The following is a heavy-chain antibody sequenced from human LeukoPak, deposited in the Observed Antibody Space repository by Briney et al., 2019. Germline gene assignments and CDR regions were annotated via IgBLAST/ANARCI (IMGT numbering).Heavy chain of an antibody. CDR1: GYTYTGYY. CDR2: INPNSGGT. Sequence: ASVKVSCKASGYTYTGYYMHWVRQAPGQGLEWMGWINPNSGGTNYAQKFQGRVTMTRDTFISTVYMELSRLRSDDTAVYYCAGEAAGYYDSSAYLFDWGQGTLVTVSS. D-gene: IGHD3-22*01. CDR3: AGEAAGYYDSSAYLFD. J-gene: IGHJ4*02. V-gene: IGHV1-2*02.